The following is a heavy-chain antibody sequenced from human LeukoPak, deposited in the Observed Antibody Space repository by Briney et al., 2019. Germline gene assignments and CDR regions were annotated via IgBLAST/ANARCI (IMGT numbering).Heavy chain of an antibody. CDR2: MSYDGSNK. J-gene: IGHJ6*03. CDR1: GFNFNTYG. V-gene: IGHV3-30*18. CDR3: AKSSRGSTLYYYYYYMDV. Sequence: GGSLRLSCEASGFNFNTYGMHWVRQAPGKGLEWVAVMSYDGSNKYYADSVKGRFTISRDNSKNTLYLQMNSLRAEDTAVYYCAKSSRGSTLYYYYYYMDVWGKGTTVTVSS. D-gene: IGHD3-10*01.